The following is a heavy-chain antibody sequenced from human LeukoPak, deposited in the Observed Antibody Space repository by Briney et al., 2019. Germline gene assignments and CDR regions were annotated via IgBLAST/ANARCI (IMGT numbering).Heavy chain of an antibody. V-gene: IGHV3-7*01. J-gene: IGHJ4*02. D-gene: IGHD3-10*01. CDR2: IKQDGSEK. CDR3: ARDRAPAYYYGSGSYYFDY. Sequence: GGSLRLSCAASGFTFSSYWMSWVRQAPGKGLEWVANIKQDGSEKYYVDSVKGRFTISRGNAKNSLYLQMNSLRAEDTAVYYCARDRAPAYYYGSGSYYFDYWGQGTLVTVSS. CDR1: GFTFSSYW.